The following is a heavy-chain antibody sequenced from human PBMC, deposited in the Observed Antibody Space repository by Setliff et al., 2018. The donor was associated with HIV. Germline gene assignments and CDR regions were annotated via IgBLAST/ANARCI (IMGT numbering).Heavy chain of an antibody. CDR2: INDSGDT. CDR3: ARGGLRQWNGF. J-gene: IGHJ4*02. CDR1: GGSISNSRYY. V-gene: IGHV4-39*07. D-gene: IGHD3-3*01. Sequence: SETLSLTCTVSGGSISNSRYYWSWIRQPPGKGLEWIGSINDSGDTNYNPSLESRVTISVVTSKNQFSLRLTSVTAADTGVYYCARGGLRQWNGFWGQGTLVTVS.